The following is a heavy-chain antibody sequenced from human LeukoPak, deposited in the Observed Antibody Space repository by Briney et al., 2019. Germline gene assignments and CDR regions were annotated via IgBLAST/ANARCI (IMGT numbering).Heavy chain of an antibody. V-gene: IGHV4-39*01. D-gene: IGHD5-12*01. CDR2: IYYSGST. J-gene: IGHJ5*02. CDR1: GGSISSSSYY. CDR3: ATHNLYSGYDSVDP. Sequence: KASETLSLTCTVSGGSISSSSYYWGWIRQPPGKGLEWIGSIYYSGSTYYNPSLKSRVTISVDTSKNQFSLKLSSVTAADTAVYYCATHNLYSGYDSVDPWGQGTLVAASS.